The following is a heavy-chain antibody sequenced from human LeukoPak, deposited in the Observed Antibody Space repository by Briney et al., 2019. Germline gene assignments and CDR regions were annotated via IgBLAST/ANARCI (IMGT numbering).Heavy chain of an antibody. CDR3: ARVGQESYYDILTGYYKGLAAFDI. D-gene: IGHD3-9*01. V-gene: IGHV4-39*07. Sequence: SETLSLTCTVSGGSISSSSYYWGWIRQPPGKGLEWIGYIYHSGSTYYNPSLKSRVTISVDRSKNQFSLKLSSVTAADTAVYYCARVGQESYYDILTGYYKGLAAFDIWGQGTMVTVSS. J-gene: IGHJ3*02. CDR2: IYHSGST. CDR1: GGSISSSSYY.